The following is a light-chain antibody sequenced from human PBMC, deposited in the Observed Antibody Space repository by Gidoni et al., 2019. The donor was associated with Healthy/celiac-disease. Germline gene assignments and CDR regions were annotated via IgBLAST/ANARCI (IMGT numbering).Light chain of an antibody. V-gene: IGKV1-5*03. CDR3: QQYNSYWT. CDR1: QSISSW. J-gene: IGKJ1*01. CDR2: KAS. Sequence: IQITQSPSTLSASVGDRVTITCRASQSISSWLAWYQQKPGKAPKRLIYKASSLERGVPSRFNGSGSGTEFTLTISSLQPDDFATYDCQQYNSYWTFXQXTKVEIK.